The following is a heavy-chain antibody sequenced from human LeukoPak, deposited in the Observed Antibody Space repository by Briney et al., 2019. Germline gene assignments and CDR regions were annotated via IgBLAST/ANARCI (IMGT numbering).Heavy chain of an antibody. Sequence: SQTLSLTCIVSGGSISSGGYYWSWIRQPPGKGLECIGYINHSGSTSYNPSLKSRVSISVDRSKNQFSLKLSSVTAADTAVYYCARGVNWIDPWGQGTLVTVSS. J-gene: IGHJ5*02. D-gene: IGHD6-13*01. CDR1: GGSISSGGYY. V-gene: IGHV4-30-2*01. CDR2: INHSGST. CDR3: ARGVNWIDP.